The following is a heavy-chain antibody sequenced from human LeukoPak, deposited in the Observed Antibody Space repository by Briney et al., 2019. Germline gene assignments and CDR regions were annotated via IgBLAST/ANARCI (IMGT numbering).Heavy chain of an antibody. Sequence: ASVKVSCKASGYTLTSYYMHWVRQAPGQGLEWMGIINPSGGSTSYAQKFQGRVTMTRDTSTSTVYMELSSLRSEDTAVYYCARDLADYDFWSGYSGGGKPLDYWGQGTLVTVSS. V-gene: IGHV1-46*01. CDR1: GYTLTSYY. CDR2: INPSGGST. J-gene: IGHJ4*02. CDR3: ARDLADYDFWSGYSGGGKPLDY. D-gene: IGHD3-3*01.